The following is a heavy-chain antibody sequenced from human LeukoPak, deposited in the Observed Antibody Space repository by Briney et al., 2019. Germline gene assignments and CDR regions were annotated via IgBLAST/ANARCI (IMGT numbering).Heavy chain of an antibody. D-gene: IGHD4-17*01. CDR1: GGSLSSYY. CDR3: AGLDTTVTFFDS. CDR2: LYYSGST. Sequence: SETLSLTCTVSGGSLSSYYWTWIRQPPGKGLEWIGYLYYSGSTNYNPSLKSRVTISVDTSKNQFSLKLSSVTAADTAVYYCAGLDTTVTFFDSWGQGTLVTVSS. V-gene: IGHV4-59*08. J-gene: IGHJ4*02.